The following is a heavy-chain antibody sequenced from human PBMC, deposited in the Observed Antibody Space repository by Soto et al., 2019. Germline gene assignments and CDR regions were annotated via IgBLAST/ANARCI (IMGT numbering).Heavy chain of an antibody. D-gene: IGHD5-12*01. J-gene: IGHJ4*02. CDR3: ARGGNGGYVTTGDY. Sequence: EVQLVESGGGLVQPGGSLRLSCAASGFTFSSHWMHWVRQAPGKGLVWVSHINTDGSSTNYADSVKGRFTISRDNAKNTLYLQMNSLRAEDTAVYYCARGGNGGYVTTGDYWGQGTLVTVSS. CDR2: INTDGSST. V-gene: IGHV3-74*01. CDR1: GFTFSSHW.